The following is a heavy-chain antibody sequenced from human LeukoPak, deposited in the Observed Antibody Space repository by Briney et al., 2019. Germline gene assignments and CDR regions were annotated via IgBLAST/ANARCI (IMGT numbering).Heavy chain of an antibody. V-gene: IGHV3-66*01. CDR1: GFTFSSYG. J-gene: IGHJ4*02. D-gene: IGHD5-18*01. Sequence: PGGSLRLSCAASGFTFSSYGMHWVRQAPGKGLEWVSVIYSGGSTYYADSVKGRFTISRDNSKNTLYLQMSSLRAEDTAVYYCARLGYSYGWTYLDYWGQGILVTVSS. CDR2: IYSGGST. CDR3: ARLGYSYGWTYLDY.